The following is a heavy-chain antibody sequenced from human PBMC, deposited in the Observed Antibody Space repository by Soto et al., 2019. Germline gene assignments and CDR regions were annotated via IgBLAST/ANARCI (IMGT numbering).Heavy chain of an antibody. D-gene: IGHD5-12*01. CDR3: ARDRYSGYQFDY. Sequence: PSETLSLTCNVSGGSISSGDYYWSWIRQHPGKGLEWIGYIYYSGSTYYSPSLKSRVTISVDTSKNQFSLKLSSVTAANTAVYYCARDRYSGYQFDYWGQGTLVTVSS. CDR1: GGSISSGDYY. CDR2: IYYSGST. J-gene: IGHJ4*02. V-gene: IGHV4-31*03.